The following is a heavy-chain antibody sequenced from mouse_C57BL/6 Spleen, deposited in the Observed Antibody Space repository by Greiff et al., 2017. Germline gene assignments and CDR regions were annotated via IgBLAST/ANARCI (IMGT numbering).Heavy chain of an antibody. CDR3: AKERDYCNYNWYVDV. J-gene: IGHJ1*03. V-gene: IGHV3-6*01. D-gene: IGHD2-1*01. Sequence: DVQLVESGPGLVKPSQSLSLTCSVTGYSITSGYYWNWIRQFPGNKLEWMGYISYDSSNNYNPSLKNRISITRNTSKNQFFLKLNPVTTEDTATYNCAKERDYCNYNWYVDVWGTGTTVTVSS. CDR2: ISYDSSN. CDR1: GYSITSGYY.